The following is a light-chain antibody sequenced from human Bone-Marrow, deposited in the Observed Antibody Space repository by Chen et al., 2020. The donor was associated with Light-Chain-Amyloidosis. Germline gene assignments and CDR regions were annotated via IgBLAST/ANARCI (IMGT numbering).Light chain of an antibody. Sequence: SYELTQTPSVSVSPGQTARITCSGDDLPTKYAYWYQQKPGQAPVLVIHRDTERPSGISERFSGSSSGTTATLTISRVQAEDEADYHCQSADSSGTYEVIFGGGTKLTV. CDR1: DLPTKY. CDR2: RDT. J-gene: IGLJ2*01. CDR3: QSADSSGTYEVI. V-gene: IGLV3-25*03.